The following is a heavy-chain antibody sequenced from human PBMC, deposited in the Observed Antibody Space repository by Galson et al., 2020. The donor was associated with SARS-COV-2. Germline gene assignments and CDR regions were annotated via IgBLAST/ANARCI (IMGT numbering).Heavy chain of an antibody. CDR2: IYPGDSDT. Sequence: GESLKISCKVSGYTFSTFWIAWVRQMPGKGLEWMGIIYPGDSDTRYSPSFQGQVTISADKSLSTAYLQWSSLKASDTAMYYCARVQYQLVSAYYSDYWGQGTLVTVSS. CDR3: ARVQYQLVSAYYSDY. J-gene: IGHJ4*02. V-gene: IGHV5-51*01. CDR1: GYTFSTFW. D-gene: IGHD2-2*01.